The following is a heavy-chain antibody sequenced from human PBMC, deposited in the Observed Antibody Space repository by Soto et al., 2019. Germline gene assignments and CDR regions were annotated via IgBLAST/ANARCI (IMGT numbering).Heavy chain of an antibody. J-gene: IGHJ5*02. V-gene: IGHV4-31*03. CDR3: ARLRSPRKSYKWFDP. CDR1: GAALNSGNYY. CDR2: IYVTGAV. Sequence: SETLSLTCSVSGAALNSGNYYWSWIRQVPGRGLEWIGHIYVTGAVDYNPSLRDRIPISQDTYERQFSLYLRLATAADTAVYSCARLRSPRKSYKWFDPWGQGPMVIV.